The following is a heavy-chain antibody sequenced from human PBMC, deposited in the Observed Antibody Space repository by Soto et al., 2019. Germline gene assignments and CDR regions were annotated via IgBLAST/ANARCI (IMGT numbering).Heavy chain of an antibody. V-gene: IGHV1-18*04. CDR1: GYTFTSYG. J-gene: IGHJ6*02. CDR3: ARPTRSFTRYYYGMDV. Sequence: QVPLVQSGAEVKKPGASVKVSCKASGYTFTSYGISWVRQAPGQGLEWMGWISAYNGNTNYAQKLQGRVTMTTDTSTSTAYMELRSLRSDDTAVYYCARPTRSFTRYYYGMDVWGQGTTVTVSS. CDR2: ISAYNGNT. D-gene: IGHD6-13*01.